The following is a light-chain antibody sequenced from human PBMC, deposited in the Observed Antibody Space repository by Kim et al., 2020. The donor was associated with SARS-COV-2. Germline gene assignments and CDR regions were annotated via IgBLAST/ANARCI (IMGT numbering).Light chain of an antibody. CDR1: SSDIGNYSV. J-gene: IGLJ2*01. V-gene: IGLV2-11*03. CDR2: EVN. Sequence: VTIACSETSSDIGNYSVVAWYQQHPGKAPKVMISEVNKRPSGVPDRFSGSKSGNTASLTISGLQAEDEADYYCCSYAGRQNLVFGGGTQLTVL. CDR3: CSYAGRQNLV.